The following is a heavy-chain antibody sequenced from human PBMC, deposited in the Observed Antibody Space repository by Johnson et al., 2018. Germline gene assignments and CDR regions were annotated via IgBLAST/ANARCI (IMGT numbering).Heavy chain of an antibody. V-gene: IGHV3-66*02. Sequence: EVQLVETGGGLVQXGGSLRLSCAVSGLSVTSNDMTWVRQAPGKGLEWVSVFYIDGRKHYTDSVRGRVTISRDTSTNTLSLQMNSLKVGDTAVYYCARLHFYYMDVWGMVTTVTVSS. CDR3: ARLHFYYMDV. CDR1: GLSVTSND. J-gene: IGHJ6*03. CDR2: FYIDGRK. D-gene: IGHD5-24*01.